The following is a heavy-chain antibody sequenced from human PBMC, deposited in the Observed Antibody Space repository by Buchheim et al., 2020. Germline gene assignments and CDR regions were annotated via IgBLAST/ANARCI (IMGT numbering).Heavy chain of an antibody. CDR2: IYYSGST. Sequence: QVQLQESGPGLVKPSETLSLTCTVSGGSISSYYWSWIRQPPGKGLEWIGYIYYSGSTNYNPSLKSRVTISVDTSKNQFSLKLSSVTAADTAVYYCARARRSGSSIRFDYWGQGTL. D-gene: IGHD1-26*01. CDR1: GGSISSYY. CDR3: ARARRSGSSIRFDY. J-gene: IGHJ4*02. V-gene: IGHV4-59*01.